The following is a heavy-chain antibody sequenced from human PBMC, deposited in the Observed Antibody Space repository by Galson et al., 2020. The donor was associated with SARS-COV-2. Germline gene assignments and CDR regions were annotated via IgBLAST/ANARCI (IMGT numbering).Heavy chain of an antibody. Sequence: ESLKISCAASGFTFSSYSMNWVRQAPGKGLEWVSSISSSSSYIYYADSVKGRFTISRDNAKNSLYLQMNSLRAEDTAVYYCARVPRGYYDSSGYYYEERYFDLWGRGTLVTVSS. CDR3: ARVPRGYYDSSGYYYEERYFDL. J-gene: IGHJ2*01. CDR2: ISSSSSYI. V-gene: IGHV3-21*01. D-gene: IGHD3-22*01. CDR1: GFTFSSYS.